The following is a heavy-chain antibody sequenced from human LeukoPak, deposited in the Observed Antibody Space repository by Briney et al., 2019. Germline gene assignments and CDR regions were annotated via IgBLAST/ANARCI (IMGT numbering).Heavy chain of an antibody. J-gene: IGHJ4*02. D-gene: IGHD5-24*01. CDR2: IYYSGNT. CDR3: ARVTVHGYSDY. V-gene: IGHV4-61*05. Sequence: SETLSLTCTVSGASISNSTYYWGWIRQPPGKGLEWIGYIYYSGNTKYNPSLKSRVTISVDMSKNQFSLKVNSVTAADTAVYYCARVTVHGYSDYWGQGTLVTVSS. CDR1: GASISNSTYY.